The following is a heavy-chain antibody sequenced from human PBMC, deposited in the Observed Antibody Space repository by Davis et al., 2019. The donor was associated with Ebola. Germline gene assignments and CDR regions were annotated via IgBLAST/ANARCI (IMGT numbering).Heavy chain of an antibody. Sequence: PSETLSLTCTVSGGSISSYYWSWIRQPPGKGLEWFGYIYYSGSTNYNPSLKSRVTISVDTSKNQFSLKLSSVTAADTAVYYCAREAAGWSYYNIMGGYYFDYWGQGTLVTVSS. CDR1: GGSISSYY. CDR2: IYYSGST. D-gene: IGHD3-10*01. J-gene: IGHJ4*02. CDR3: AREAAGWSYYNIMGGYYFDY. V-gene: IGHV4-59*01.